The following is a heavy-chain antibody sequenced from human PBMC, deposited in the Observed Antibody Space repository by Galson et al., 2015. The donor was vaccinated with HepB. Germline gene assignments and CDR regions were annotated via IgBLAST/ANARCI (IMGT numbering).Heavy chain of an antibody. V-gene: IGHV3-48*01. CDR3: ASLWDSSVLRLDY. Sequence: SLRLSCAASGFTFSSYSMNWVRQAPGKGLEWVSYISSSSSTIYYADSVKGRFTISRDNAKNSLYLQMNSLRAEDTAVYYCASLWDSSVLRLDYWGQGTLVTVSS. J-gene: IGHJ4*02. CDR1: GFTFSSYS. CDR2: ISSSSSTI. D-gene: IGHD3-22*01.